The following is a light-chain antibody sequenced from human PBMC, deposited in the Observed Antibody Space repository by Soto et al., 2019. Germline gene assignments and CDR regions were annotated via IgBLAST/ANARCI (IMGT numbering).Light chain of an antibody. V-gene: IGLV2-11*01. J-gene: IGLJ1*01. CDR3: GSYAGSYTHV. Sequence: QSALTQPRSVSGSPGQSVTISCTGTSSDVGSYYFVSWYQQHPGKAPKIIIYDVTKRPSGVPDRFSGSESGNTAYLTISGLKSEDEADYYCGSYAGSYTHVFGPGTKVTVL. CDR2: DVT. CDR1: SSDVGSYYF.